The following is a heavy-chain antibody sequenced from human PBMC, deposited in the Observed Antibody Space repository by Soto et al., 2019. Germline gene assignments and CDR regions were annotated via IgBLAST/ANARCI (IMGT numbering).Heavy chain of an antibody. CDR3: ATLTYCSIASCPNYYYVMDV. V-gene: IGHV3-21*06. Sequence: GGSLRLSCAASGFTFTTYSLTWVRQAPGKGLEWVASIGSSSNYIYYADSVKGRFTISRDNAKNSLFLQMNSLRAEDTAVYYCATLTYCSIASCPNYYYVMDVWGQGTTVTVSS. CDR1: GFTFTTYS. CDR2: IGSSSNYI. J-gene: IGHJ6*02. D-gene: IGHD2-2*01.